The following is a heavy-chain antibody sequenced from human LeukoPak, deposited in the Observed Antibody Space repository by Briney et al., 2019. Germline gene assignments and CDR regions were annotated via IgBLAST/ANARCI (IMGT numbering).Heavy chain of an antibody. D-gene: IGHD3-22*01. V-gene: IGHV3-48*03. CDR2: ISSSGSTI. CDR1: GFTFSSYE. Sequence: PGGSLRLSCAASGFTFSSYEMNWVRQAPGKGLEWVSYISSSGSTIYYADSLKGRFTISRDNAKTSLYLQMNSLRAEDTAVYYCARGYYYDTSGYGSIFDYWGQGTLVTVSS. J-gene: IGHJ4*02. CDR3: ARGYYYDTSGYGSIFDY.